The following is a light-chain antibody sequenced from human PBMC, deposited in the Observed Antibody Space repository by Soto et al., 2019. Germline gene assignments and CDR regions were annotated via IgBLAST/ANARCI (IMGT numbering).Light chain of an antibody. V-gene: IGKV1-5*01. CDR2: DAS. Sequence: DIQLTQSPSAVSASVGDRVTVTWRASQSVSGWLAWYQQKPGEAPKLLIYDASALPRGVPSRFSGSGSGTKFTLTIASLQPDDFATYYCQQYETFSGTFGPGTKVDI. CDR3: QQYETFSGT. CDR1: QSVSGW. J-gene: IGKJ1*01.